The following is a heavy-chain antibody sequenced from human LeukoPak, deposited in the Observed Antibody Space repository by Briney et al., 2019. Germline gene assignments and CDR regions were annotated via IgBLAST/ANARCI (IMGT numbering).Heavy chain of an antibody. CDR3: ARDAERGFDYSNSLKY. D-gene: IGHD4-11*01. CDR1: GFTYSHYG. Sequence: PGRSLRLSCAASGFTYSHYGMHWVRQAPGKGLEWVAVIWSDGTGKYYSDAVKGRFTISRDNSRNTVYLQMNSLRGEDTAVYYCARDAERGFDYSNSLKYWGKGTLVTVSS. CDR2: IWSDGTGK. J-gene: IGHJ4*02. V-gene: IGHV3-33*08.